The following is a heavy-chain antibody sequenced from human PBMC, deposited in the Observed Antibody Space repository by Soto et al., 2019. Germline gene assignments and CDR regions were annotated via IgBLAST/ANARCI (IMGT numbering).Heavy chain of an antibody. CDR2: ISGSGGST. CDR3: ATPSIYDSSGYPHFDY. CDR1: GFTFSSYA. D-gene: IGHD3-22*01. V-gene: IGHV3-23*01. J-gene: IGHJ4*02. Sequence: PGGSLRLSCAASGFTFSSYAMSWVRQAPGKGLEWVSAISGSGGSTYYADSVKGRFTISRDNSKNTLYLQMNSLRAEDTAVYYCATPSIYDSSGYPHFDYTGQPTLVTVSS.